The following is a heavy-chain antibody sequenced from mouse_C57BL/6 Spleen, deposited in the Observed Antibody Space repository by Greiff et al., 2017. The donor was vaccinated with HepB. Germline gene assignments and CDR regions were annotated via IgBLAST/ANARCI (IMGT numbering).Heavy chain of an antibody. CDR1: GYAFSSSW. CDR2: IYPGDGDT. CDR3: EVVATGNYFDY. V-gene: IGHV1-82*01. D-gene: IGHD1-1*01. J-gene: IGHJ2*01. Sequence: QVQLQQSGPELVKPGASVKISCKASGYAFSSSWMNWVKQRPGKGLEWIGRIYPGDGDTNYNGKFKGKATLTADKSSSTAYMQLSSLTSEDSAVYFCEVVATGNYFDYWGQGTTLTVSS.